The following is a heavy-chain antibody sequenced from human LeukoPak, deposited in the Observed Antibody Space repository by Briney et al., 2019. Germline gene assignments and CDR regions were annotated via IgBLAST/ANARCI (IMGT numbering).Heavy chain of an antibody. Sequence: ASVKVSYKVSGYTLTELSMHWVRQAPGKGLEWMGGFDPEDGETIYAQKFQGRVTMTEDTSTDTAYMELSSLRSEDTAVYYCATHYDFWSGYYTGFDYWGQGTLVTVSS. J-gene: IGHJ4*02. CDR3: ATHYDFWSGYYTGFDY. V-gene: IGHV1-24*01. D-gene: IGHD3-3*01. CDR2: FDPEDGET. CDR1: GYTLTELS.